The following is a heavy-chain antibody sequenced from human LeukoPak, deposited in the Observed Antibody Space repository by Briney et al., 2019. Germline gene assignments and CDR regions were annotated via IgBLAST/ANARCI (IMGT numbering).Heavy chain of an antibody. V-gene: IGHV4-59*08. CDR1: GGSISSYY. Sequence: SETLSLTCTVSGGSISSYYWSWTRQPPGKGLEWIGYIYYSGSTNYNPSLKSRVTISVDTSKNQFSLKLSSVTAADTAVYYCARLSRDGYNYYYYYYYMDVWGKGTTVTVSS. CDR2: IYYSGST. D-gene: IGHD5-24*01. CDR3: ARLSRDGYNYYYYYYYMDV. J-gene: IGHJ6*03.